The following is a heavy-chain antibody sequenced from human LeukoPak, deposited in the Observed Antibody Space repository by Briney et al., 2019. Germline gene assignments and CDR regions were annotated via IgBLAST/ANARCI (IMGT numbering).Heavy chain of an antibody. V-gene: IGHV4-34*01. Sequence: SETLSLTCAVYGGSFSGYYWSWIRQPPGKGLEWIGEINHSGSTNYNPSLKSRVTISVDTSKNQFSLKLSSVTAADTAVYYCARTTFVYYYYYYMDVWGKGTTVTISS. CDR1: GGSFSGYY. CDR2: INHSGST. D-gene: IGHD3-10*02. CDR3: ARTTFVYYYYYYMDV. J-gene: IGHJ6*03.